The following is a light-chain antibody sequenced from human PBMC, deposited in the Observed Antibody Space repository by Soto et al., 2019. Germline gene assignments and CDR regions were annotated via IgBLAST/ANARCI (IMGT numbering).Light chain of an antibody. CDR1: SSDVGGYNY. CDR3: SSYTSSSTKV. CDR2: DVS. V-gene: IGLV2-14*01. J-gene: IGLJ2*01. Sequence: QSALTQPASVSGPPGQSITISFTGTSSDVGGYNYVSWYQQHPGKAPKLMIYDVSNRPSGVSNRFSGSKSGNTASLTISGLQAEDEADYYCSSYTSSSTKVFGGGTKLTVL.